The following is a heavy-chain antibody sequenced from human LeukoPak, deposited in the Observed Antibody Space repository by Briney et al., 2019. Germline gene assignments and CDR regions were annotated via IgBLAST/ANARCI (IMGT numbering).Heavy chain of an antibody. CDR1: GYSFTSYW. CDR3: ARLFSYYDSSGYYYDEGGPDY. V-gene: IGHV5-51*01. Sequence: GESLKISCKGSGYSFTSYWIGWVRQMPGKGLEWMGIIYPGDSDTRYSPSFQGQVTISADESISTAYLQWSSLKASDTAMYYCARLFSYYDSSGYYYDEGGPDYWGQGTLVTVSS. D-gene: IGHD3-22*01. CDR2: IYPGDSDT. J-gene: IGHJ4*02.